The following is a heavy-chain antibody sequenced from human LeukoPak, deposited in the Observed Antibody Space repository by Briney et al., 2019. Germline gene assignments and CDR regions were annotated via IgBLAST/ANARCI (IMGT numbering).Heavy chain of an antibody. V-gene: IGHV3-23*01. J-gene: IGHJ6*02. CDR2: ISGSGGST. CDR1: GFTFSSYA. CDR3: AKDGRFLPYYGMDV. D-gene: IGHD2-21*01. Sequence: PGGSLRLSCAASGFTFSSYAMSWVRQAPGEGLEWVSAISGSGGSTYYADSVKGRFTISRDNSKNTLYLQMNSLRAEDTAVYYCAKDGRFLPYYGMDVWGQGTTVTVSS.